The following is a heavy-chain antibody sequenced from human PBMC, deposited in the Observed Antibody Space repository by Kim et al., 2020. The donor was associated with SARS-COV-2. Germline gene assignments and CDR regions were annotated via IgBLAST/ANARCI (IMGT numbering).Heavy chain of an antibody. CDR1: GFTFSNYS. Sequence: GGSLRLSCAASGFTFSNYSMNWVRQAPGKGLEWVSAITADPGSTYYVDSVKGRFTISRDNSKNTLSLQMSSLRAEDTAVYYCATAVSQTYYYGIDVWGQGTTVTVSS. D-gene: IGHD2-8*01. V-gene: IGHV3-23*01. J-gene: IGHJ6*02. CDR3: ATAVSQTYYYGIDV. CDR2: ITADPGST.